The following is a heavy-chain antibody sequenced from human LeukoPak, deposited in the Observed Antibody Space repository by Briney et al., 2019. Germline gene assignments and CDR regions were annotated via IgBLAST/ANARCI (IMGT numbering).Heavy chain of an antibody. V-gene: IGHV4-39*01. CDR1: GDSISSSSSY. CDR2: IYYSGST. D-gene: IGHD1-26*01. Sequence: SETLSLTCTVSGDSISSSSSYWGWIRQPPGEGLEWIGSIYYSGSTYYNTSLKSRVTISVDTSKNQFSLRLNSVTAADTAFYYCARYIVSYPHDAFDIWGQGTMVTVSS. CDR3: ARYIVSYPHDAFDI. J-gene: IGHJ3*02.